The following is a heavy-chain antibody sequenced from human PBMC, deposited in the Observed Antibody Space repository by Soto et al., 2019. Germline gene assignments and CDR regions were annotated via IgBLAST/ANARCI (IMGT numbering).Heavy chain of an antibody. V-gene: IGHV3-7*01. J-gene: IGHJ4*01. Sequence: PGGSLRLSCAAPGFTFGNYWMSWVRQAPGKGLEWVANINQDESEKYYVDSVKGRFTIPRDNAKNSLYLQMNSLRVEDTAVYYCASSHYYGGGGYPVPFDFWGHGTLVTVSS. D-gene: IGHD3-22*01. CDR3: ASSHYYGGGGYPVPFDF. CDR1: GFTFGNYW. CDR2: INQDESEK.